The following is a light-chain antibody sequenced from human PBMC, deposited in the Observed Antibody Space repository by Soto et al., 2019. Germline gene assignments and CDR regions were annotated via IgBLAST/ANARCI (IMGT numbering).Light chain of an antibody. Sequence: QSALTQPRSVSGSPGQSVTISCTGTSSDVGGYNYVSWYQQHPGKAPKFMIYDVSKRPSGVPDRFSGSKSGNTASLTISGLQAEDEADYYCSSYTISNTLPFVFGTGTKLTVL. CDR3: SSYTISNTLPFV. V-gene: IGLV2-11*01. J-gene: IGLJ1*01. CDR1: SSDVGGYNY. CDR2: DVS.